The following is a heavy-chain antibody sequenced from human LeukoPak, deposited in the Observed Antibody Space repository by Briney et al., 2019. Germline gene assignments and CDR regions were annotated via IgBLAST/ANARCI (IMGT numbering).Heavy chain of an antibody. V-gene: IGHV3-7*03. CDR2: IKQDGSEK. CDR3: ARVARAFDY. Sequence: GGSLRLSCAASGFTFSNYWMTWVREAPGKGLEWGASIKQDGSEKYYVDSVKGRFTISRDNAKKSLYLQMNSLRAEDAATYYCARVARAFDYWGQGTLVTVSS. CDR1: GFTFSNYW. J-gene: IGHJ4*02.